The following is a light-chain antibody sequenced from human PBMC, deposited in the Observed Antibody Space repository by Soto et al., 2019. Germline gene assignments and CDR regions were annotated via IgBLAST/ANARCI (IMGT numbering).Light chain of an antibody. J-gene: IGKJ2*01. CDR2: GVS. CDR1: QSVTSH. Sequence: EVVMTQSPATVSVSPGERVTLSCRASQSVTSHLAWYRQRPGQAPRLLIYGVSTRATGIPDRFSGSGSGTEFTLTISSLQSEDFAVYYCQQYSNWPPYTFGQGTKVDIK. V-gene: IGKV3-15*01. CDR3: QQYSNWPPYT.